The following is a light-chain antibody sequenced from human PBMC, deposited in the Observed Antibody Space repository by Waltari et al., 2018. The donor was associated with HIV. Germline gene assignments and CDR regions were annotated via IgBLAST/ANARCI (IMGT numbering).Light chain of an antibody. Sequence: DIQMTQSPSSLSASVGDRVTITCRASQSISSYLNWYQQKPGKAPKLLIYAASSLQSGVPSRFSGSGSGTYFTLTISSLQPEDFAAYYCQQSYNTPQTFGQGTKVEI. CDR3: QQSYNTPQT. CDR2: AAS. V-gene: IGKV1-39*01. J-gene: IGKJ1*01. CDR1: QSISSY.